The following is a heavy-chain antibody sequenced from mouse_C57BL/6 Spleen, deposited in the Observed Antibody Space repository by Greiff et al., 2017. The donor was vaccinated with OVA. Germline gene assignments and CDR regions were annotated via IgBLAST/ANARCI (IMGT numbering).Heavy chain of an antibody. CDR3: AATVVARGYFDV. CDR2: IDPSDSYT. CDR1: GYTFTSYW. V-gene: IGHV1-59*01. Sequence: VQLQQPGAELVRPGTSVKLSCKASGYTFTSYWMHWVKQRPGQGLEWIGVIDPSDSYTNYNQKFKGKATLTVDTSSSTAYMQLSSLTSEDSAVYYCAATVVARGYFDVWGTGTTVTVSS. J-gene: IGHJ1*03. D-gene: IGHD1-1*01.